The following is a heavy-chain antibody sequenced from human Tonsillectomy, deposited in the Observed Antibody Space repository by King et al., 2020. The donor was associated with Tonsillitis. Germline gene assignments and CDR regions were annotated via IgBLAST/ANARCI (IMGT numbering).Heavy chain of an antibody. CDR2: ISYDGSNK. CDR1: GFTFSSYA. CDR3: AEAFSVLYYFDY. Sequence: VQLVESGGGVVQPERSLRLSCAASGFTFSSYAMHWVRPAPGKGLEWVAVISYDGSNKYYADSVKGRFTISRDNSKNTLYLQMNSLIAEDTAVYYCAEAFSVLYYFDYWGQGTLVSVSS. V-gene: IGHV3-30*04. D-gene: IGHD5/OR15-5a*01. J-gene: IGHJ4*02.